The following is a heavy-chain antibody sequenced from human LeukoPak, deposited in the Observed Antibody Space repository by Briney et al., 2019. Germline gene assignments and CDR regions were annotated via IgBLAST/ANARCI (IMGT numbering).Heavy chain of an antibody. V-gene: IGHV1-24*01. CDR3: ATGLWPPKAFDI. D-gene: IGHD2/OR15-2a*01. J-gene: IGHJ3*02. Sequence: ASVKVSCKVSGYTLTELSMHWVRQAPGKGLEWMGAFDPEDGEIIYAQKLQGRVTMTEDTSTDTAYTEVSSLRSEDTAVYYCATGLWPPKAFDIWGQGTMVTVSS. CDR1: GYTLTELS. CDR2: FDPEDGEI.